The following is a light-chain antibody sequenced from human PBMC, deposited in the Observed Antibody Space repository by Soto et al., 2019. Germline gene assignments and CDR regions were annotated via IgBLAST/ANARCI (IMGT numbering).Light chain of an antibody. J-gene: IGKJ1*01. Sequence: EIVMTQSPATLSVSPGERATLSCRASQSVNSNLAWYQQKPGQAPRLLIYGAFNRATNISARFSGSGSGTGFPLTLSRLQSEDFSIYYCQQYNTWPRTFGQGTKVDNK. V-gene: IGKV3D-15*01. CDR3: QQYNTWPRT. CDR2: GAF. CDR1: QSVNSN.